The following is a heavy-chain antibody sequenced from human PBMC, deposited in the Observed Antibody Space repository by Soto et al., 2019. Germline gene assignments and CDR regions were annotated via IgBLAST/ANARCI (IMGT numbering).Heavy chain of an antibody. CDR1: GFTFDDYA. Sequence: GGSLRLSCAASGFTFDDYAMHWVRQAPGKGLEWVSLISWDGGSTYYADSVKGRFTISRDNSKNSLYLQMNSLRAEDTALYYCAKDIEVAGTGGSYYGMDVWGQGTTVTVSS. J-gene: IGHJ6*02. V-gene: IGHV3-43D*04. D-gene: IGHD6-19*01. CDR3: AKDIEVAGTGGSYYGMDV. CDR2: ISWDGGST.